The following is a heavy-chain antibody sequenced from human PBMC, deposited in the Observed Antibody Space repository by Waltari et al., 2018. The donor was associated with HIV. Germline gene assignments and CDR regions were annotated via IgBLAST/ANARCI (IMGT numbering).Heavy chain of an antibody. CDR2: ISYDGSNR. Sequence: QVQVVESGGGVVQPGRCLRLSCSASGFSFSTYAMRWVRQSPGKGLEWVALISYDGSNRYYADSVKGRFTISRDNSKNTLWLQMSSLRAEDTAVYYCAKGGTVYGYYHYFDYWGQGTLVTVSS. CDR3: AKGGTVYGYYHYFDY. J-gene: IGHJ4*02. D-gene: IGHD5-18*01. CDR1: GFSFSTYA. V-gene: IGHV3-30*18.